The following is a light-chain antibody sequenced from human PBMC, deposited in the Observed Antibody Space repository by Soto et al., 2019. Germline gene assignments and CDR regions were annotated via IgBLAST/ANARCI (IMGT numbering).Light chain of an antibody. Sequence: QSALTQPASVSGPPGQSITISCTGTSNDVGGYAYVSWYQQHPGKAPKVMIYEVSNRPSGVSHRFSGSRSGNTASLTISGLQAEDEALYYCSSYTGSTTVIFGGGTKLTVL. CDR2: EVS. CDR1: SNDVGGYAY. J-gene: IGLJ2*01. CDR3: SSYTGSTTVI. V-gene: IGLV2-14*01.